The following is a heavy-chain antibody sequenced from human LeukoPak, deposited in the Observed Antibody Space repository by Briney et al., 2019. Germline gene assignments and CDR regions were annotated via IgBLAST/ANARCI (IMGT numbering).Heavy chain of an antibody. J-gene: IGHJ3*02. D-gene: IGHD2-15*01. CDR3: ARDRVVVVAATSPADAFDI. CDR1: GGTFSSYA. Sequence: SVKVSCKAYGGTFSSYAISWVRQAPGQGLEWMGRIIPILGIANYAQKFQGRVTITADKSTSTAYMELSSLRSEDTAVYYCARDRVVVVAATSPADAFDIWGQGTMVTVSS. CDR2: IIPILGIA. V-gene: IGHV1-69*04.